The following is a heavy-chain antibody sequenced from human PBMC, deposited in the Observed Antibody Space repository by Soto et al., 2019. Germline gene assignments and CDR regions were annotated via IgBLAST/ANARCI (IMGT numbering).Heavy chain of an antibody. D-gene: IGHD3-22*01. Sequence: GGSLRLSCAASGCTFSNAWMNLVRQAQGKGLEWVGRIKSKTDGGTTDYAAPVKGRFTISRDDSKNTLYLQMNSLKTEDTAVYYCTTVGYYDSSGYSPPGYWGQGTLVT. V-gene: IGHV3-15*07. CDR3: TTVGYYDSSGYSPPGY. J-gene: IGHJ4*02. CDR2: IKSKTDGGTT. CDR1: GCTFSNAW.